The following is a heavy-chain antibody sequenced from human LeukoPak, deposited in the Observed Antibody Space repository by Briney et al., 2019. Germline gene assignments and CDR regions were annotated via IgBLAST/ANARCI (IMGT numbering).Heavy chain of an antibody. Sequence: GGSLSLSCAASGFTFSNAAMTWVRQAPGKGLEWVSTITGSDDKTYYADSVKGRFTISRDYSKNTLDLQMNSLRVEDTAIYHCAKGPQLGSAYHPDYWGQGTLVTVSS. CDR1: GFTFSNAA. D-gene: IGHD3-16*01. CDR2: ITGSDDKT. J-gene: IGHJ4*02. V-gene: IGHV3-23*01. CDR3: AKGPQLGSAYHPDY.